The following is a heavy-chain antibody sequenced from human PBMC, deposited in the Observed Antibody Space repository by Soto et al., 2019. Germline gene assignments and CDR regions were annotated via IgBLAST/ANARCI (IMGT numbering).Heavy chain of an antibody. CDR1: GFPFNRYA. Sequence: PAWSLRLSCAASGFPFNRYAMNWVRTAPGKGLEWVSAISGGGGSTYYADSVKGRFTISRDNSKNTLYLQMNSLRAEDTALYYCAKPGCSSTSCYTDYWGQGTLVTVSA. J-gene: IGHJ4*02. CDR3: AKPGCSSTSCYTDY. D-gene: IGHD2-2*02. V-gene: IGHV3-23*01. CDR2: ISGGGGST.